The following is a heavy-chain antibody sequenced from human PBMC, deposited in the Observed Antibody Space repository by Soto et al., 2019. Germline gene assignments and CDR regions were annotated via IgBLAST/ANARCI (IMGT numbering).Heavy chain of an antibody. CDR3: ARAGDYGDGPWKD. D-gene: IGHD4-17*01. Sequence: EVQLVESGGGLVQPGGSLRLSCAASGFTFSSYSMNWVRQAPGKGLEWVSYISSSSSTIYYADSVKGRFTISRDNAKNSLYLQMNSLRAEDTAVYYCARAGDYGDGPWKDWGQGTLVTVSS. CDR2: ISSSSSTI. J-gene: IGHJ4*02. CDR1: GFTFSSYS. V-gene: IGHV3-48*01.